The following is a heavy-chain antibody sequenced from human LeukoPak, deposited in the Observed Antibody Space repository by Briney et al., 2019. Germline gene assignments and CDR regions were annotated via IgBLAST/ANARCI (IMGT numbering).Heavy chain of an antibody. CDR2: ISYDGSNK. J-gene: IGHJ4*02. Sequence: GGSLRLSCAAPGFTFSSYAMHWVRQAPGKGLEWVAVISYDGSNKYYADSVKGRFTISRDNSKNTLYLQMNSLRAEDTAVYYCARDVVDYDSSGYYSYFDYWGQGTLVTVSS. V-gene: IGHV3-30-3*01. D-gene: IGHD3-22*01. CDR3: ARDVVDYDSSGYYSYFDY. CDR1: GFTFSSYA.